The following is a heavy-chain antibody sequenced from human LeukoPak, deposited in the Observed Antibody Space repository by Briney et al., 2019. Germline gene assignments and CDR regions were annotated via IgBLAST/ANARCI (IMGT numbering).Heavy chain of an antibody. V-gene: IGHV3-23*01. CDR1: GFTFSSYG. CDR2: ISGSGGST. D-gene: IGHD4-23*01. J-gene: IGHJ4*02. Sequence: GGSLRLSCAASGFTFSSYGMSWVRQAPGKGLEWVSAISGSGGSTYYADSVKGRLTISRDNSKNTLYLQMNSLRAEDTAVYYCAKIEDDGGSAFDYWGQGTLVTVSS. CDR3: AKIEDDGGSAFDY.